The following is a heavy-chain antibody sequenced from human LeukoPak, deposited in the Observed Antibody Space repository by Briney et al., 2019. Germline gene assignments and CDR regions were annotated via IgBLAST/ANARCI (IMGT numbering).Heavy chain of an antibody. J-gene: IGHJ4*02. Sequence: TGRSLRLSCAASGFTFSSYAMHWVRQAPGKGLEWVAVISYDGSNKNYAESVKGRFTISRDNSKNTLYLQMNSLRVEDTAVYYCAKEGYGDYCFDYWGQGTLVTVSS. V-gene: IGHV3-30*04. CDR3: AKEGYGDYCFDY. D-gene: IGHD4-17*01. CDR1: GFTFSSYA. CDR2: ISYDGSNK.